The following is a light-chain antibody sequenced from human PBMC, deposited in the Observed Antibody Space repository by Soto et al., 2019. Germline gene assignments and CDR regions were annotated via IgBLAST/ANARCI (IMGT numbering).Light chain of an antibody. J-gene: IGLJ3*02. V-gene: IGLV4-69*01. Sequence: QSVLTQSPSASASLGASVKLTCTLSSGHSSYSIAWQQQQPEKGPRYLMKINSDGGHSKGDGIPDRFSGSSSGAERYLTISSLQSEDEADYYCQTWGSGMGVFVGWTKLTVL. CDR3: QTWGSGMGV. CDR2: INSDGGH. CDR1: SGHSSYS.